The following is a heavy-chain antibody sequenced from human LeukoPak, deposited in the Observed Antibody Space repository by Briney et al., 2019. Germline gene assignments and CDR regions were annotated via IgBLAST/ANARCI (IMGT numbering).Heavy chain of an antibody. V-gene: IGHV1-2*02. CDR2: ISPNSGGT. J-gene: IGHJ4*02. D-gene: IGHD1-26*01. CDR3: ARGGSYDNFDY. Sequence: ASVKVSCKASGYTFTGYYMHWVRQAPGQGLEWMGWISPNSGGTNYAQQFQGRVTMTRDTSISTAYMELSRLRSDDTAVYYCARGGSYDNFDYWGQGTLVTVSS. CDR1: GYTFTGYY.